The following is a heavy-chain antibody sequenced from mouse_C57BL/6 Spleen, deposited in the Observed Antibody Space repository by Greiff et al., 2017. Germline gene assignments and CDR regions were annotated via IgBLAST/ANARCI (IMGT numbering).Heavy chain of an antibody. D-gene: IGHD1-1*02. V-gene: IGHV1-61*01. CDR1: GYTFTSYW. Sequence: QVHVKQPGAELVRPGSSVKLSCKASGYTFTSYWMDWVKQRPGQGLEWIGNIYPSDSETHYNQKFKDKATLTVDKSSSTAYMQLSSLTSEDSAVYYCARGPYGTYAMDYWGQGTSVTVSS. CDR3: ARGPYGTYAMDY. J-gene: IGHJ4*01. CDR2: IYPSDSET.